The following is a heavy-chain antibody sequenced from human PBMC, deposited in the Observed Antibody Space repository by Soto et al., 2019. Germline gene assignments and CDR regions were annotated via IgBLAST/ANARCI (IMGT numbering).Heavy chain of an antibody. CDR1: GYTFTSYA. CDR2: INAGNGNT. D-gene: IGHD6-19*01. V-gene: IGHV1-3*01. J-gene: IGHJ4*02. Sequence: QVQLVQSGAEVKKPGASVKVSCKASGYTFTSYAMHWVRQAPGQRLEWMGWINAGNGNTKYSQKFQGRVTITRDTSASTAYMELSSLRSEDTAVYYCAIVLSSSGWIDTYYFDYWGQGTLVTVSS. CDR3: AIVLSSSGWIDTYYFDY.